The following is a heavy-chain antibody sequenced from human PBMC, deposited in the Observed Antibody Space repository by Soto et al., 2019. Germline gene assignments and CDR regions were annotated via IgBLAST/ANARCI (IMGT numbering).Heavy chain of an antibody. CDR3: ASGSRVNYYYFDLDV. Sequence: SETLSLTCAVSGGSISSGGYSWNWIRQPPGKGLEWIGYIYQSVNTYYNPSLESRVTISVDWSNNQFSLKLSSVTAADTAVYYCASGSRVNYYYFDLDVWGQGTTVTVSS. J-gene: IGHJ6*02. V-gene: IGHV4-30-2*01. CDR1: GGSISSGGYS. CDR2: IYQSVNT. D-gene: IGHD1-26*01.